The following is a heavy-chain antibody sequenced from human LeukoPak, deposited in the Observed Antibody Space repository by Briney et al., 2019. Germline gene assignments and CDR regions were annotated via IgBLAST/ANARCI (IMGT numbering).Heavy chain of an antibody. CDR3: ARDLSGWDGFDI. J-gene: IGHJ3*02. V-gene: IGHV4-4*07. CDR1: GVSISSSS. Sequence: SETPSLTCIVSGVSISSSSWSWIRQTAGKGLEWIGRIYTSGSTIYNPSLKSRVTMAVDMSKKQFSLKLTSVTAADTAMYYCARDLSGWDGFDIWGQGTVVTVSS. CDR2: IYTSGST. D-gene: IGHD3-3*01.